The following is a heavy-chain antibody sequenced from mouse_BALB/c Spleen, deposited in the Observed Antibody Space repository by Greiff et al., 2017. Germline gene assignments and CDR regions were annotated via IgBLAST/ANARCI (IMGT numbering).Heavy chain of an antibody. CDR3: ARDGNYVGFAY. V-gene: IGHV1-9*01. CDR1: GYTFSSYW. CDR2: ILPGSGST. J-gene: IGHJ3*01. Sequence: VQLQQSGAELMKPGASVKISCKATGYTFSSYWIEWVKQRPGHGLEWIGEILPGSGSTNYNEKFKGKATFTADTSSNTAYMQLSSLTSEDSAVYYCARDGNYVGFAYWGQGTLVTVSA. D-gene: IGHD2-1*01.